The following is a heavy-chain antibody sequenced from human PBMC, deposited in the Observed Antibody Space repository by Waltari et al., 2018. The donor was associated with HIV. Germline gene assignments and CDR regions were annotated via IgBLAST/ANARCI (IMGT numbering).Heavy chain of an antibody. CDR2: VERDNKES. CDR1: VFKLCQFS. Sequence: VESGGGRVVPGGSLRLSCVASVFKLCQFSMNWVRQSPGRGLEWVASVERDNKESFYAESVKGRFTISRDNNEDSLFLHMDALKVEDTATYFCVRDHPGYVPIDYWGQGTSVTV. V-gene: IGHV3-21*04. CDR3: VRDHPGYVPIDY. D-gene: IGHD5-12*01. J-gene: IGHJ4*02.